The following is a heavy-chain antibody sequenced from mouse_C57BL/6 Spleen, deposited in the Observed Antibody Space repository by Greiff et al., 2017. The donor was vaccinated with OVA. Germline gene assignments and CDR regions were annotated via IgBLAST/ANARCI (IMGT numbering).Heavy chain of an antibody. CDR3: ARKRDDYDAGGYYFDY. Sequence: VQLQQPGAELVKPGASVKLSCKASGYTFTSYWMQWVKQRPGQGLEWIGEIDPSDSYTNYNQKFKGKATLTVDTSSSTAYMQLSSLTSEDAADYYCARKRDDYDAGGYYFDYWGQGTTLTVSS. CDR2: IDPSDSYT. D-gene: IGHD2-4*01. CDR1: GYTFTSYW. V-gene: IGHV1-50*01. J-gene: IGHJ2*01.